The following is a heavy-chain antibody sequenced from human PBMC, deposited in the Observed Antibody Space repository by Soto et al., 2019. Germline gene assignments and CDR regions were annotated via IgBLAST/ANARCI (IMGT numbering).Heavy chain of an antibody. D-gene: IGHD2-2*03. CDR2: IIPIFGTT. CDR1: GGPFSSHA. J-gene: IGHJ6*02. CDR3: GSVGYCSSTNCLFYYYHYGMDV. Sequence: PVKVSCKASGGPFSSHAISWVRQAPGRGLEWMGGIIPIFGTTNYAQNFRVRVTITAVESTSTAYMELSSLTSEDTAVYYCGSVGYCSSTNCLFYYYHYGMDVWGQGTTVTVSS. V-gene: IGHV1-69*13.